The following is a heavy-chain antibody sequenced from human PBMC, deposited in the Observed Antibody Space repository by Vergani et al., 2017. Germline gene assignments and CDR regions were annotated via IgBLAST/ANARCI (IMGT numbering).Heavy chain of an antibody. D-gene: IGHD1-26*01. J-gene: IGHJ3*02. CDR2: ISGSGVST. V-gene: IGHV3-23*01. CDR1: GFTFSSYA. Sequence: EVQLLESGGGLVQPGGSLRLSCAASGFTFSSYAMSWVRQAPGKGLEWVSVISGSGVSTYYADSVKGRFTISRDNSKNTLFLQMNSLRDEDTAIYYCAKGREWELHACDMWRQGTMVTVSS. CDR3: AKGREWELHACDM.